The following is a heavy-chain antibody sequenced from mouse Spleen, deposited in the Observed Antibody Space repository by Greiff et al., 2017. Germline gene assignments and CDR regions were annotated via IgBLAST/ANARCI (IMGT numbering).Heavy chain of an antibody. J-gene: IGHJ2*01. V-gene: IGHV5-9-1*01. CDR1: GFTFSSYA. CDR2: ISSGGSYT. Sequence: EVMLVESGGGLVKPGGSLKLSCAASGFTFSSYAMSWVRQTPEKRLEWVAIISSGGSYTYYPDSVKGRFTISRDNAKNTLYLQMSSLRSEDTAMYYCARRKGYFDYWGQGTTLTVSS. CDR3: ARRKGYFDY.